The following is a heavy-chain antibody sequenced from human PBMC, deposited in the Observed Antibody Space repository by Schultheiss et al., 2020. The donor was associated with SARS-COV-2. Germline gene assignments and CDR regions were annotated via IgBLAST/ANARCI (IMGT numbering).Heavy chain of an antibody. CDR3: ARGERWLVYFDY. V-gene: IGHV3-74*01. CDR1: GFTFSSYW. D-gene: IGHD6-19*01. CDR2: INSDGSST. J-gene: IGHJ4*02. Sequence: GGSLRLSCAASGFTFSSYWMHWVRQAPGKGLVWVSRINSDGSSTSYADSVKGRFTISRDNAKNSLYLQMNSLRAEDTAVYYCARGERWLVYFDYWGQGTLVTVSS.